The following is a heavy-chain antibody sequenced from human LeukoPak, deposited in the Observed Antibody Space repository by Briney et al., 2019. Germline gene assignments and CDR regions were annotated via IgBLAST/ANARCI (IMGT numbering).Heavy chain of an antibody. D-gene: IGHD1-26*01. CDR1: GFGVSVNY. J-gene: IGHJ4*02. CDR3: AAKGNGYTGIYVFAH. V-gene: IGHV3-66*01. Sequence: GGSLRLSCAASGFGVSVNYMSWVRQAPGKGLEWVSVLYANGTTKYAESVKGRFTISRDTSDNTLNLQMNGLGAEDSAVYYCAAKGNGYTGIYVFAHWGQGTLVTVSA. CDR2: LYANGTT.